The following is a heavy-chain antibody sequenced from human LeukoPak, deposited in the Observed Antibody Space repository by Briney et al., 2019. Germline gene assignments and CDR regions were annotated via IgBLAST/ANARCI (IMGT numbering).Heavy chain of an antibody. D-gene: IGHD2-2*01. CDR2: IYYSGST. CDR1: GGSISSYY. Sequence: PSETLSLTCTVSGGSISSYYWSWIRQPPGKGLEWIGYIYYSGSTNYNPSLKSRVTISVDTSKNQFSLKLSSVTAADTAVYYCVSEYCSSATCRFDYWGQGTLVTVSS. CDR3: VSEYCSSATCRFDY. J-gene: IGHJ4*02. V-gene: IGHV4-59*01.